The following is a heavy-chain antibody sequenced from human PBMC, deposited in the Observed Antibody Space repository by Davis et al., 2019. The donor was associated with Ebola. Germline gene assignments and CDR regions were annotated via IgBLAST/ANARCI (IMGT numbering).Heavy chain of an antibody. V-gene: IGHV1-2*02. D-gene: IGHD2-2*01. CDR3: AKDPYSKYCSSTSCYLQSDY. CDR2: INPNSGGT. J-gene: IGHJ4*02. CDR1: GYTFTGYY. Sequence: ASVKVSCKASGYTFTGYYMHWVRQAPGQGLEWMGWINPNSGGTNYAQKFQGRVTMTRDTSISTAYMELSRLRSDDTAVYYCAKDPYSKYCSSTSCYLQSDYWGQGTLVTVSS.